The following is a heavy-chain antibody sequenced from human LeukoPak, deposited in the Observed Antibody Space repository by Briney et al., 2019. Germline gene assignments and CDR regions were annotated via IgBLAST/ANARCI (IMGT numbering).Heavy chain of an antibody. J-gene: IGHJ6*03. V-gene: IGHV4-34*01. CDR1: GGSFSGYY. CDR2: IYYSGST. Sequence: PSETLSLTCAVYGGSFSGYYWSWIRQPPGKGLEWIGSIYYSGSTYYNPSLKGRVTISVDTSKNQFSLKLSSVTAADTAVYYCARVYGSGSYYNGYYYYYMDVWGKGTTVTISS. CDR3: ARVYGSGSYYNGYYYYYMDV. D-gene: IGHD3-10*01.